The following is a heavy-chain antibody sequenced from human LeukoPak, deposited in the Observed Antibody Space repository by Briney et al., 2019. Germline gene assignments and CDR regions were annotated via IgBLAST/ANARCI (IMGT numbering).Heavy chain of an antibody. Sequence: GGSLRLSCAASGFTFIKYSMTWVRQAPGKGLEWVSAITGSGAFTDYADSVKGRFTISRDNSKNTLYLQMNSLRAEDTAVYYCARDTGYSGYGGGYWFDPWGQGTLVTVSS. J-gene: IGHJ5*02. CDR3: ARDTGYSGYGGGYWFDP. CDR1: GFTFIKYS. V-gene: IGHV3-23*01. D-gene: IGHD5-12*01. CDR2: ITGSGAFT.